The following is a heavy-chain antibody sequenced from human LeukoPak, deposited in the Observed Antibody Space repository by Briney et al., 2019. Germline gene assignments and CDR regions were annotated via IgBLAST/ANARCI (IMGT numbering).Heavy chain of an antibody. V-gene: IGHV3-30*04. CDR2: IAYDGNDE. D-gene: IGHD6-19*01. Sequence: RSLRLSCVAYGFTCGSCGMHWVRQAPGKGLDWVAVIAYDGNDENYADSVKGRFTISRDNFKNTLYLQMNSLGPEDTAMYYCARDVMAVAGTLGFDCWGQGALVTVSS. CDR1: GFTCGSCG. J-gene: IGHJ4*02. CDR3: ARDVMAVAGTLGFDC.